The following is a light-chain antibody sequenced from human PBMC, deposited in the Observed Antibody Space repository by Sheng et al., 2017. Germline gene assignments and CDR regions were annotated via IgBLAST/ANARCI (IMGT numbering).Light chain of an antibody. CDR3: QQSYSTPYT. V-gene: IGKV1-39*01. CDR1: QRISTY. J-gene: IGKJ2*01. CDR2: VAS. Sequence: DIVMTQSPSSLSASVGDRVTITCRASQRISTYLSWYQQKPGIAPKLLIYVASNLQSGVPSRFSGSGSGTDFTLTISSLHPEDFATYFCQQSYSTPYTFGQGTKLEI.